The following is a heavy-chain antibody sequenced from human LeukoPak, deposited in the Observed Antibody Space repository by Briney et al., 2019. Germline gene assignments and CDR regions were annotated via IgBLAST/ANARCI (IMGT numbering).Heavy chain of an antibody. CDR3: AKDGSWGDYQFYFYMDV. CDR2: IGGSGYYT. J-gene: IGHJ6*03. D-gene: IGHD3-16*01. CDR1: GFTFGSFA. V-gene: IGHV3-23*01. Sequence: GGSLRLSCEASGFTFGSFAMSWVRQAPGKGLEWVSGIGGSGYYTYYAQSVKGRFTISRDNSKNTLYIELNSLRAEDTARYFCAKDGSWGDYQFYFYMDVWGKGTTVTVSS.